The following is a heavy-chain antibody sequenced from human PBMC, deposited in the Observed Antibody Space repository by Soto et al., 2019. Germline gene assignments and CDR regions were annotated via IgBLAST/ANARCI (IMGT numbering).Heavy chain of an antibody. CDR3: ARGRIIVAGGFDP. CDR1: GYTFTSYA. D-gene: IGHD6-19*01. J-gene: IGHJ5*02. CDR2: MNPSTGNT. V-gene: IGHV1-8*02. Sequence: ASVKVSCKASGYTFTSYAMHWVRQATGQGLEWMGWMNPSTGNTDSAEKFQGRLTMTRNTSISTVYMELSSLRFEDTAVYYCARGRIIVAGGFDPWGQGTLVTVSS.